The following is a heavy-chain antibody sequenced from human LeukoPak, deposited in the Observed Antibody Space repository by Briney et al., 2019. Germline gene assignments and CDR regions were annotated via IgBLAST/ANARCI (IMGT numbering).Heavy chain of an antibody. CDR3: TTGPMVRGVISVGELVDY. D-gene: IGHD3-10*01. CDR2: IKSKTDGGTT. J-gene: IGHJ4*02. CDR1: GFTFSNAW. Sequence: GGSLRLSCAASGFTFSNAWINWVRQAPGKGLEWVGRIKSKTDGGTTDYAAPVKGRFTISRDDSKNTLYLQMNSLKTEDTAVYYCTTGPMVRGVISVGELVDYWGQGTLVTVSS. V-gene: IGHV3-15*07.